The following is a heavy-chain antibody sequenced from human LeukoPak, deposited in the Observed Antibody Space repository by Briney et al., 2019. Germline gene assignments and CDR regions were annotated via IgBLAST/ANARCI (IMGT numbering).Heavy chain of an antibody. Sequence: KSSETLSLTCTVSGGSISTFYWSWLRQPPGKGLEWIGYIFHTGHSNHNPSLKGRVTISVDTSKNQFSLNLNSVTAADTATYYCARHPFSDGFDLWGQGTMVTVSS. CDR1: GGSISTFY. J-gene: IGHJ3*01. CDR2: IFHTGHS. V-gene: IGHV4-59*08. CDR3: ARHPFSDGFDL.